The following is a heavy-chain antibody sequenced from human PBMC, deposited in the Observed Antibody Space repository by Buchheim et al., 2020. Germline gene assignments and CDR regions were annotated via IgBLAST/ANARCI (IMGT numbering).Heavy chain of an antibody. CDR3: ARGGRNNWFDP. CDR2: MSYSGST. Sequence: QVQLRESGPGLVKPSQTLSLTCTVPGGSISSGGYHWSWIRQHPGKGLEWIGYMSYSGSTYYNPSLKSRLTISVDTSKNQFSLKLTSVTAADTAVYYCARGGRNNWFDPWGQGTL. V-gene: IGHV4-31*03. J-gene: IGHJ5*02. CDR1: GGSISSGGYH.